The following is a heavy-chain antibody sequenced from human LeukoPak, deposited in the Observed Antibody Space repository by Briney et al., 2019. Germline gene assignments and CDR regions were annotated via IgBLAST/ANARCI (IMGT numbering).Heavy chain of an antibody. Sequence: ASVKVSCKASGYTFTGPYVHWVRQAPGQGLEWMGWINLNSGGTQYVQKFQGKVTMTRDTSVNTAYMDLSRLRFDDTAIYCCATTGFCTAGSCPAFDSWGQGTLVTVSS. J-gene: IGHJ4*02. V-gene: IGHV1-2*02. D-gene: IGHD2-15*01. CDR2: INLNSGGT. CDR1: GYTFTGPY. CDR3: ATTGFCTAGSCPAFDS.